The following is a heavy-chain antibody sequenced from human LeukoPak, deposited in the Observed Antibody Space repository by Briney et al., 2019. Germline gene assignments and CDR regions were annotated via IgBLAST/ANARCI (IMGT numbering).Heavy chain of an antibody. CDR3: ARGRTYFGNFDL. CDR2: MSCSGST. CDR1: GDSINNRNSY. V-gene: IGHV4-39*07. D-gene: IGHD3-9*01. J-gene: IGHJ2*01. Sequence: SETLSLTCTVSGDSINNRNSYWTWIRQPPGKGLEWIGTMSCSGSTNYKPSLKSRVSISVDTSKNQFSLKLSSVTATDTAVYYCARGRTYFGNFDLWGRGTLVTVSS.